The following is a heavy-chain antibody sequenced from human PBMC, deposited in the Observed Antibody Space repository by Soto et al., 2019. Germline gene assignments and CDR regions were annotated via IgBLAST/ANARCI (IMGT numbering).Heavy chain of an antibody. Sequence: ESGGGLVKPGGSLRLSCAASGFTFSSYSMNWVRQAPGKGLEWVSSITSGSTYIYYADSLRGRFTISRDNAKNSLYLQMNSLRAEDTAVYYCARGWDRGFDCWGQGTLVTVSS. J-gene: IGHJ4*02. V-gene: IGHV3-21*01. CDR1: GFTFSSYS. CDR3: ARGWDRGFDC. D-gene: IGHD1-26*01. CDR2: ITSGSTYI.